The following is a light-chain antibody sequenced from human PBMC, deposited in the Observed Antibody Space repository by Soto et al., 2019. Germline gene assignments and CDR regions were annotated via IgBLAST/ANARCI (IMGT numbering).Light chain of an antibody. CDR1: QTVGNN. V-gene: IGKV3-15*01. CDR2: GAS. CDR3: QQYNNWPRT. Sequence: ETVMTQSPVTLSLSPGEKATLSCRASQTVGNNLAWYQQKPGQAPRLVISGASTRATGIPARFSGSGSGTEFTLTFSSLQSEDFAVYYCQQYNNWPRTFGPGTKVDMK. J-gene: IGKJ3*01.